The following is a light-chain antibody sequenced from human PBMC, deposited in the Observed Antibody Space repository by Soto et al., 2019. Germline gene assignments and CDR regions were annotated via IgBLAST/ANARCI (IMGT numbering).Light chain of an antibody. CDR1: QTFSNSF. CDR3: QQCGSSST. J-gene: IGKJ5*01. Sequence: ELVLMQSPGFLSLSPGVRAPLSCRASQTFSNSFLSWFQQILGQAPRLLIYGASMRATGIPDRFSGSGSGTDFTLTISRLEPEDFAVYYCQQCGSSSTFGQGTRLEIK. CDR2: GAS. V-gene: IGKV3-20*01.